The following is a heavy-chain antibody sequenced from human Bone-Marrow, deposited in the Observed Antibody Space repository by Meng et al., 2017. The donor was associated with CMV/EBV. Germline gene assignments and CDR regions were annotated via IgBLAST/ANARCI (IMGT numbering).Heavy chain of an antibody. CDR3: ARDTYCSSTSCYTGDYYYYYGMDV. V-gene: IGHV3-21*01. D-gene: IGHD2-2*02. CDR1: GFSFSSYG. Sequence: GESLKISCAASGFSFSSYGVNWVRQAPGKGLEWVSSISSRSSYIYYADSVKGRFTISRDDAKKSLYLQMNSLRVEDTAVYYCARDTYCSSTSCYTGDYYYYYGMDVWGQGTMVTVSS. J-gene: IGHJ6*02. CDR2: ISSRSSYI.